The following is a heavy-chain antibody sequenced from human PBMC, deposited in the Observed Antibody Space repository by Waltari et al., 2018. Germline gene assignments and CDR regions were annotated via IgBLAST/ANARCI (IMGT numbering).Heavy chain of an antibody. V-gene: IGHV4-4*02. Sequence: QVQLQESGPGLVKPSGTLSVTCAVSGDSISGSFWWSWVRQTPGKGLEWIGQSHGSGRINYNPSLESRVTVSRDTSNNQFSLKLTSATAADTAVYFCARDRGRGLYLDSWGQGILVTVSP. CDR3: ARDRGRGLYLDS. J-gene: IGHJ4*02. D-gene: IGHD5-12*01. CDR2: SHGSGRI. CDR1: GDSISGSFW.